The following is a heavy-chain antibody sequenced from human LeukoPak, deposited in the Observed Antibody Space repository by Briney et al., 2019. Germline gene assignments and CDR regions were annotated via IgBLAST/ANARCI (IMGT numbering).Heavy chain of an antibody. Sequence: SVKVSCKASGGTFGSYAISWVRQAPGQGLEWMGGIIPIFGTANYAQKFQGRVTITTDESTSTAYMELSSLRSEDTAVYYCARGSQDSSGYYYVGFDYWGQGTLVTVSS. CDR2: IIPIFGTA. CDR3: ARGSQDSSGYYYVGFDY. CDR1: GGTFGSYA. J-gene: IGHJ4*02. D-gene: IGHD3-22*01. V-gene: IGHV1-69*05.